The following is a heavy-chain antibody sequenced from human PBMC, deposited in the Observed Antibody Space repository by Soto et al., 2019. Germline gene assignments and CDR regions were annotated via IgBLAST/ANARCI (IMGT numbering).Heavy chain of an antibody. J-gene: IGHJ6*02. Sequence: GGSLRLSCAGSGFTFRNYGMQWVRQAPGKGLEWEAVISYEEINNKNYADSVKGRFTISRDNSENTLYLQMDSLRAEDTAVYYCAKGYCSGPSCYRGYGMDVWGQGTTVTVSS. V-gene: IGHV3-30*18. D-gene: IGHD2-2*01. CDR1: GFTFRNYG. CDR2: ISYEEINNK. CDR3: AKGYCSGPSCYRGYGMDV.